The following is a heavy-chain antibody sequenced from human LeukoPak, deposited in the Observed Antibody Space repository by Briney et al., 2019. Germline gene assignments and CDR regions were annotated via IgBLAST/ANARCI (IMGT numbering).Heavy chain of an antibody. D-gene: IGHD3-22*01. Sequence: PGGSLRLPCAASGFTFSGYWMSWVRQAPGKGLEWVANINLDGSVRHYVDSARGRFTISRDNAKNSLYLQMNSLRAEDTALYYCATSDDSSGSDWGQGTLVTASS. CDR3: ATSDDSSGSD. V-gene: IGHV3-7*01. J-gene: IGHJ4*02. CDR2: INLDGSVR. CDR1: GFTFSGYW.